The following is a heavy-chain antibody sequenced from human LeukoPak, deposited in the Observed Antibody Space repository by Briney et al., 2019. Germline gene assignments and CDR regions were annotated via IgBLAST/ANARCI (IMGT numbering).Heavy chain of an antibody. CDR3: AKDRTYYDFWSGYYSDYFDY. J-gene: IGHJ4*02. Sequence: SVKVSCKASGGTFSSYAISWVRQAPGQGLEWMGGIIPIFGTANYAQKFQGRVTITADESTSTAYMELSSLRSEDTAVYYCAKDRTYYDFWSGYYSDYFDYWGQGTLVTVSS. D-gene: IGHD3-3*01. CDR2: IIPIFGTA. V-gene: IGHV1-69*13. CDR1: GGTFSSYA.